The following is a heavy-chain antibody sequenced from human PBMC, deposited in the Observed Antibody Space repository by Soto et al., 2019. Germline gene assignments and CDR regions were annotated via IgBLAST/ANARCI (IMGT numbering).Heavy chain of an antibody. V-gene: IGHV4-34*01. Sequence: PSETLSLTCAVYGGSFSGYYWSWIRQPPGKGLEWIGEINHSGSTNYNPSLKSRVTISVDTSKNQFSLKLSSVTAADTAVYYCARGPKSMVRGATSLLLRNWFDPWRQGTLVTVSS. D-gene: IGHD3-10*01. J-gene: IGHJ5*02. CDR1: GGSFSGYY. CDR2: INHSGST. CDR3: ARGPKSMVRGATSLLLRNWFDP.